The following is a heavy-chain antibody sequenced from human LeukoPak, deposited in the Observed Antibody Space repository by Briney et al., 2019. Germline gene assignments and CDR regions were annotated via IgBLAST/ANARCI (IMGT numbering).Heavy chain of an antibody. J-gene: IGHJ4*02. CDR2: INPNSGGT. D-gene: IGHD5-12*01. V-gene: IGHV1-2*02. CDR3: ASHTPSGYDYGY. Sequence: MGWINPNSGGTNYAQKFQGRVTMTRDTSISTAYMELSRLRSDDTAVYYCASHTPSGYDYGYWGQGTLVTVSS.